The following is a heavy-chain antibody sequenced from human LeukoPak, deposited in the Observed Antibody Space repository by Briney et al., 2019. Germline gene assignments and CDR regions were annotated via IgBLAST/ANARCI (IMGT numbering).Heavy chain of an antibody. D-gene: IGHD3-3*01. Sequence: SESLSLTCVVYVGSLSGYYWSWIRQPPGKGREWVGEINHSGSTNYNPSLKSRVTISVDTSKNQFYLKLSSVTAADTAVYYCARGRGYDFWSGYYSNYYYYYGMHVGGQGTTVTVSS. CDR1: VGSLSGYY. J-gene: IGHJ6*02. CDR3: ARGRGYDFWSGYYSNYYYYYGMHV. CDR2: INHSGST. V-gene: IGHV4-34*01.